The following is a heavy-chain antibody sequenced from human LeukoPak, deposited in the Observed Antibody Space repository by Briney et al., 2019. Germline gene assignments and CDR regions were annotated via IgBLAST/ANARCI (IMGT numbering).Heavy chain of an antibody. D-gene: IGHD3-10*01. V-gene: IGHV3-21*01. CDR1: GFTFSSYS. Sequence: PGGSLRLSCAASGFTFSSYSMNWVRQAPGKGLEWVSSISSSSSYIYYADSVKGRFTISRDNAKNSLYLQMNSLRAEDTAVYYCARNTMVRGRELGYWGQGTLVTVSS. CDR2: ISSSSSYI. CDR3: ARNTMVRGRELGY. J-gene: IGHJ4*02.